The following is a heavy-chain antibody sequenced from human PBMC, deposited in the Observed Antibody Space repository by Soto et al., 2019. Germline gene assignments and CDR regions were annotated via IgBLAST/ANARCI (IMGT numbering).Heavy chain of an antibody. CDR3: VGGAGIAVGGAHVCDGMDV. J-gene: IGHJ6*02. CDR2: ISYDENNK. CDR1: GFSFSTYA. D-gene: IGHD6-13*01. V-gene: IGHV3-30-3*01. Sequence: QVQLVESGGGVVLPGGSLRLSCAASGFSFSTYAIHWVRQPPGKGLEWVAVISYDENNKGYADSVKGRFTISRDNPRNTRTLEMDRLRSADAAVYCCVGGAGIAVGGAHVCDGMDVWGQGTAVTVS.